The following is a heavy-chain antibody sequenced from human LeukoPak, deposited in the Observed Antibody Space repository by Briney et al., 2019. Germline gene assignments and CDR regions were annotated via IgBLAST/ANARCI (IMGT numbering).Heavy chain of an antibody. CDR1: GGSISSGDYY. CDR3: ARVGMATMNFDY. D-gene: IGHD5-24*01. J-gene: IGHJ4*02. V-gene: IGHV4-30-4*01. Sequence: PSQTLSLTCTVSGGSISSGDYYWSWIRQPPGKGLEWIGYIYYSGSTYYNPSLKSRVTISVDTSKNQFSLKLSSVTAADTAVYYCARVGMATMNFDYWGQGTLATVSS. CDR2: IYYSGST.